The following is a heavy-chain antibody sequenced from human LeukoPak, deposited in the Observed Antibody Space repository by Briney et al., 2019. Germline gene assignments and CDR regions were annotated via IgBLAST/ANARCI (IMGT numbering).Heavy chain of an antibody. J-gene: IGHJ4*02. CDR2: AYYRSKWYI. CDR1: GDSVSGSPAV. Sequence: SQTLSLTCAISGDSVSGSPAVWNWIRQSPSRGLEWLGRAYYRSKWYIDYAVSVKGRITITPDTSKNQFSLRLNPVTPEDTAVYYCARGAVRGGTNFDYWGQGTLVTVSS. D-gene: IGHD3-10*01. CDR3: ARGAVRGGTNFDY. V-gene: IGHV6-1*01.